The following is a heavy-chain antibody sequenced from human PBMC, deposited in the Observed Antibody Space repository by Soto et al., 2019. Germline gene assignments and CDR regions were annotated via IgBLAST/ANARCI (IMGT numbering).Heavy chain of an antibody. CDR1: GGSISSGGYY. D-gene: IGHD1-26*01. J-gene: IGHJ4*02. CDR2: IYYSGTT. Sequence: PSETLSLTCTVSGGSISSGGYYWSWIRQHPGKGLEWIGYIYYSGTTYSNPSLMSRITMSVHTSKNQFSLELRSVTAADTAVYFCARGEWESYSQDYWGQGPLVPVSS. V-gene: IGHV4-31*03. CDR3: ARGEWESYSQDY.